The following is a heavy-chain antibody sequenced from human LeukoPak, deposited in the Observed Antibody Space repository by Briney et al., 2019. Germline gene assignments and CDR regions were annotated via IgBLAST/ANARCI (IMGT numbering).Heavy chain of an antibody. CDR1: GFTFSSYW. CDR3: ARIDNWNDGGY. Sequence: GGSLRLSCAASGFTFSSYWMHWVRQAPGKGPVWVSRINGGGSDTTYVDSVRGRFTISRDNARNTLFLQMNSLRAEDTAVYYSARIDNWNDGGYWGQGTLVTVSS. J-gene: IGHJ4*02. V-gene: IGHV3-74*01. D-gene: IGHD1-20*01. CDR2: INGGGSDT.